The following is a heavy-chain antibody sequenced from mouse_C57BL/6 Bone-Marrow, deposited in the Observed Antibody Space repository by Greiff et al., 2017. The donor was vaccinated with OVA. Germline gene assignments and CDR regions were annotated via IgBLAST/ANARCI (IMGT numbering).Heavy chain of an antibody. D-gene: IGHD4-1*01. CDR1: GYTFTSYW. J-gene: IGHJ2*01. Sequence: QVQLKQPGAELVKPGASVKLSCKASGYTFTSYWMHWVKQRPGQGLEWIGMIHPNSGSTNYNEKFKSKATLTVDKSSSTAYMQLSSLTSEDSAVYYCARDGTPVVYYVGYWCQGTTLTVSS. CDR3: ARDGTPVVYYVGY. CDR2: IHPNSGST. V-gene: IGHV1-64*01.